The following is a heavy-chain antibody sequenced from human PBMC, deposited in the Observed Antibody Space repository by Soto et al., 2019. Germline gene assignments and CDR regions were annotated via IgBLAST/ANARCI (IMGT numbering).Heavy chain of an antibody. CDR1: GGTFSSYA. J-gene: IGHJ6*02. V-gene: IGHV1-69*13. CDR2: IIPIFGTA. Sequence: SVKVSCKASGGTFSSYAISWVRQAPGQGLEWMGGIIPIFGTANYAQKFQGRVTITADESTSTAYMELSSLRSEDTAVYYCATCSTSCKYYYYYGMDVWGQGTTVTVSS. CDR3: ATCSTSCKYYYYYGMDV. D-gene: IGHD2-2*01.